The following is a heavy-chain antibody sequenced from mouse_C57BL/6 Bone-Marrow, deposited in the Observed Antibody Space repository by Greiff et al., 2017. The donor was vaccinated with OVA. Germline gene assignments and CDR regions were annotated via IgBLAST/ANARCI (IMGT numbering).Heavy chain of an antibody. CDR2: ISSGGSYT. J-gene: IGHJ1*03. Sequence: EVQLVESGGDLVKPGGSLKLSCAASGFTFSSYGMSWVRQTPDKRLEWVATISSGGSYTYYPDSVKGRFTISRDNAKNTLYLQMSSLKSEDTAMYYCARQGGRYGYDWYFEVWGTGTTVTVSS. D-gene: IGHD2-2*01. CDR3: ARQGGRYGYDWYFEV. CDR1: GFTFSSYG. V-gene: IGHV5-6*01.